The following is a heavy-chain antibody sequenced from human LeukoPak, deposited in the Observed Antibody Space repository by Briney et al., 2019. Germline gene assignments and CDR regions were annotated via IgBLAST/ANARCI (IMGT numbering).Heavy chain of an antibody. CDR1: GFTVSSNY. Sequence: QPGGSLRLSCAASGFTVSSNYMSWVRQAPGKGLEWVSFIYSGGSTYYADSVKGRFTISRDNSKNTLYLQMNSLRAVDTAVYYCARDWYYSIDYWGQGTLVTVSS. CDR3: ARDWYYSIDY. V-gene: IGHV3-66*01. CDR2: IYSGGST. D-gene: IGHD3-10*01. J-gene: IGHJ4*02.